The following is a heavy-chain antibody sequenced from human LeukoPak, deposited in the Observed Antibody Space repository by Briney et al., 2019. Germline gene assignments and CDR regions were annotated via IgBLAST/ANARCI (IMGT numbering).Heavy chain of an antibody. V-gene: IGHV3-21*01. CDR3: ASMPGILATIDDDH. CDR1: GFTFSNYN. J-gene: IGHJ4*02. CDR2: ISSSGTHI. D-gene: IGHD5-12*01. Sequence: GGSLRLSCAASGFTFSNYNMNWVRQAPGKGLEWVSSISSSGTHIYYADSVKGRFTISRDNAKNSLYLQMNSLRAEDTAVYYCASMPGILATIDDDHWGQGTLVTVSS.